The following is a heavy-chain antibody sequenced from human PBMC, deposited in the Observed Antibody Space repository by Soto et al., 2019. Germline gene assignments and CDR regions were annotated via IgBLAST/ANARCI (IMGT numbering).Heavy chain of an antibody. CDR3: AKEGGLSGSYYISSSYYFDY. Sequence: HPGGSLRLSCVASGFTFSSYGTHWVRQAPGKGLEWVAIISYDGSNTYYADSVKGRFTISRDNSKNTLYLQMNSLRAEDTSVYYCAKEGGLSGSYYISSSYYFDYWGQGTLVTVSS. D-gene: IGHD1-26*01. CDR1: GFTFSSYG. V-gene: IGHV3-30*18. J-gene: IGHJ4*02. CDR2: ISYDGSNT.